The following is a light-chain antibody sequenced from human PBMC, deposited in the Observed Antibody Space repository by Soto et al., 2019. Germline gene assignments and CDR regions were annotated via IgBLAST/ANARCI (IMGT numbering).Light chain of an antibody. Sequence: VLTQSPGTLSLSPGERATISCRASQSISSSYLAWYQHKPGQAPRLLIYGASSWATGIPNRFSGSGSGTDFTLTISRLEPEDCGMYYCQQYGGSPPFTFGQGTRLEIK. V-gene: IGKV3-20*01. J-gene: IGKJ2*01. CDR2: GAS. CDR3: QQYGGSPPFT. CDR1: QSISSSY.